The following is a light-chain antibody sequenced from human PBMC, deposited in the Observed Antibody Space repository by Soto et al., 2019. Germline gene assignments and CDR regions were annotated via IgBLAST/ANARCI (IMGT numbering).Light chain of an antibody. V-gene: IGKV1-39*01. Sequence: DIQMTQSPSSLSASVGDRVTITCQASQSISSYLNWYQQTPGKAPKLLIYAASSLQSGVPSRFSGSGSGTDFTLTISNLQRGDFATYYCHQSYSTPFTFGPGTKVEIK. CDR1: QSISSY. CDR3: HQSYSTPFT. J-gene: IGKJ3*01. CDR2: AAS.